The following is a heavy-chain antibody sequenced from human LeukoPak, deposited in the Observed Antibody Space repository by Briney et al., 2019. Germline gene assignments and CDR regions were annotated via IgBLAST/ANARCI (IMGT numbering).Heavy chain of an antibody. Sequence: SETLSLTCTVSGDSISSHYWSWIRQPPGKGLEWIAYIYDTGTTVSNPSLKSRVGMSLDRSKNEFSLQLTSVTAADTAVYYCAGIWYSSGYYFDYWGQGTLVTVSS. J-gene: IGHJ4*02. D-gene: IGHD6-19*01. V-gene: IGHV4-59*11. CDR2: IYDTGTT. CDR3: AGIWYSSGYYFDY. CDR1: GDSISSHY.